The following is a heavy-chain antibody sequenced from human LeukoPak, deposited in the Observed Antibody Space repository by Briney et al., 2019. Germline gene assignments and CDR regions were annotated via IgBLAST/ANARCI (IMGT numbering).Heavy chain of an antibody. CDR1: GFTFNAYW. CDR3: ARGDSSGWSFDP. CDR2: IKQDGSDI. Sequence: GGSLRLSCAASGFTFNAYWMSWVRQAPGKGLEWVANIKQDGSDIYYVDSVKGRFTTSRDNAKNSLHLQMNSLRAEDTAVYYCARGDSSGWSFDPWGQGTLVTVSS. V-gene: IGHV3-7*01. J-gene: IGHJ5*02. D-gene: IGHD6-19*01.